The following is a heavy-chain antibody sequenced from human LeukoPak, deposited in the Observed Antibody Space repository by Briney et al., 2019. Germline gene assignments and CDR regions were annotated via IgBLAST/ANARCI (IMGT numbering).Heavy chain of an antibody. D-gene: IGHD6-19*01. CDR1: GGSINSHY. Sequence: PSETLSLTCAVSGGSINSHYWGWIRQPPGKGLQWIGDIYYTGKINYNPSLKSRVTITLDTSKDHLSLNLTSVLAADTAIYYCVRRDTGWNYFDYWGQGILITVSS. CDR2: IYYTGKI. CDR3: VRRDTGWNYFDY. J-gene: IGHJ4*02. V-gene: IGHV4-59*08.